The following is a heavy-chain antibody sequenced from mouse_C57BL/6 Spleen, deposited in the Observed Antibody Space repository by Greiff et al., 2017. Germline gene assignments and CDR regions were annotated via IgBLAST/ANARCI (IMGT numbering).Heavy chain of an antibody. CDR2: IYPRDGST. J-gene: IGHJ3*01. D-gene: IGHD2-10*01. V-gene: IGHV1-85*01. CDR3: SSYYGNSWFAY. Sequence: VKLVESGPELVKPGASVKLSCKASGYTFTSYDINWVKQRPGQGLEWIGWIYPRDGSTKYNEKFKGKATLTVDTSSSTAYMELHSLTSEDSAVYFCSSYYGNSWFAYWGQGTLVTVSA. CDR1: GYTFTSYD.